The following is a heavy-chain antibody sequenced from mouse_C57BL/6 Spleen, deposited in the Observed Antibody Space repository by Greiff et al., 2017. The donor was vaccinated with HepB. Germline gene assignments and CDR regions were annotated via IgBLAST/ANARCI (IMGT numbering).Heavy chain of an antibody. V-gene: IGHV1-72*01. CDR2: IDPNSGGT. CDR3: ARGGSSDYYAMDY. CDR1: GYTFTSYW. Sequence: VQLQQPGAELVKPGASVKLSCKASGYTFTSYWMHWVKQRPGRGLEWIGRIDPNSGGTKYNEKFKSKAALTVDKPSSTAYMQRSSLTSEDSALYYCARGGSSDYYAMDYWGQGTSVTVSS. J-gene: IGHJ4*01. D-gene: IGHD1-1*01.